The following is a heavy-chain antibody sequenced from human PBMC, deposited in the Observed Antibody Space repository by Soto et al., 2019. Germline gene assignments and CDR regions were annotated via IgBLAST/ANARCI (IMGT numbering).Heavy chain of an antibody. D-gene: IGHD2-21*02. CDR3: ARDGDWAQNCFDY. Sequence: GGSLRLSCAASGFTFSGYWMSWVRQAPGKGLEWVANIKQDGSEKYYVDSVKGRFTISRDNAKNSLYLQMNSLRAEDTAVYYCARDGDWAQNCFDYWGQGTLVTVSS. CDR1: GFTFSGYW. J-gene: IGHJ4*02. CDR2: IKQDGSEK. V-gene: IGHV3-7*03.